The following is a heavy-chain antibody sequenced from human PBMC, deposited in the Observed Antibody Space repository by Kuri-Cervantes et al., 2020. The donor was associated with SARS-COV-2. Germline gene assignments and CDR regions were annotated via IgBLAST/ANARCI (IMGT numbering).Heavy chain of an antibody. Sequence: ASVKVSCKASGYTFTSYDINWVRQATGQGLEWMGTFNPRGGTTSYAQKFQGRVTMTRDTSTNTFYVELSSLKSEDTAVYFCELWFGTEDYWGQGTLVTVSS. CDR1: GYTFTSYD. CDR2: FNPRGGTT. V-gene: IGHV1-46*01. J-gene: IGHJ4*02. CDR3: ELWFGTEDY. D-gene: IGHD3-10*01.